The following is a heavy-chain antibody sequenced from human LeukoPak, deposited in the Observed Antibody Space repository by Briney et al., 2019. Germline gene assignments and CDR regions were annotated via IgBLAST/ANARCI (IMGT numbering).Heavy chain of an antibody. V-gene: IGHV3-30*03. Sequence: PGGSLRLSCAASGFTFSSYSMNWVRQAPGKGLEWVAVISYDGSNKYYADSVKGRFTISRDNSKNTLYLQMNSLRAEDTAVYYCAGTSGYSSGWYARGLGSWFDPWGQGTLVTVSS. D-gene: IGHD6-19*01. CDR2: ISYDGSNK. CDR3: AGTSGYSSGWYARGLGSWFDP. J-gene: IGHJ5*02. CDR1: GFTFSSYS.